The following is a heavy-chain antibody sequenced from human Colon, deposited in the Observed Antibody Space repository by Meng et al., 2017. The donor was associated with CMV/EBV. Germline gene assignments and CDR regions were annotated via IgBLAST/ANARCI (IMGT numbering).Heavy chain of an antibody. D-gene: IGHD3-16*01. J-gene: IGHJ3*02. CDR3: ARDRMNNWGDDVFDI. CDR2: MNRNGSEK. CDR1: GFTFSSYW. V-gene: IGHV3-7*01. Sequence: GESLKISCAASGFTFSSYWMSWFRQAPGKGLEWVASMNRNGSEKYFMDSVTGRFIISRDNARNSLYLQMNSLSAEDTALYFCARDRMNNWGDDVFDIWGQGTMVTVSS.